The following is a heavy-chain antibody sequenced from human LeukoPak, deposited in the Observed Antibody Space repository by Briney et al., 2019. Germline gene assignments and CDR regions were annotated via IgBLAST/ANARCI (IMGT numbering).Heavy chain of an antibody. V-gene: IGHV1-69*13. Sequence: SVKVSCKASGGTFSSYAISWVRQAPGQGLEWMGGIIPIFGTANYAQKFQGRVTITADESTSTAYMELSSLRSEDTAVYYCARVLSLFGVVITPGAFDIWGQGTMVTVSS. CDR1: GGTFSSYA. D-gene: IGHD3-3*01. CDR2: IIPIFGTA. CDR3: ARVLSLFGVVITPGAFDI. J-gene: IGHJ3*02.